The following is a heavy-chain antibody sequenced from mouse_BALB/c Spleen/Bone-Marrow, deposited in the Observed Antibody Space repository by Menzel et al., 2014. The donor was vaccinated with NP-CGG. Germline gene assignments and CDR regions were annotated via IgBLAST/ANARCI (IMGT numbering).Heavy chain of an antibody. CDR1: GFTFSSYG. CDR2: ISGGGSYT. D-gene: IGHD2-4*01. J-gene: IGHJ3*01. V-gene: IGHV5-9-2*01. Sequence: EVQLQESGGNLVKPGGSLKLSCAASGFTFSSYGMSWVRQTPEKRLEWVATISGGGSYTFYPDSVKGRFTISRDNAKNNLSLQLSSLRSEDTALYYCARHAYYDQTEVSFVYWGQGTLVTVSA. CDR3: ARHAYYDQTEVSFVY.